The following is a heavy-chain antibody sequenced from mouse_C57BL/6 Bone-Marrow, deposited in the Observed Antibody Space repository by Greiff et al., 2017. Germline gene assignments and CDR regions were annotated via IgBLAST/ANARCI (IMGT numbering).Heavy chain of an antibody. CDR1: GYTFTNYE. J-gene: IGHJ1*03. V-gene: IGHV1-15*01. D-gene: IGHD1-1*01. CDR2: IDPETGGT. Sequence: QVHVKQPGAELVRPGASVTLSCKASGYTFTNYEMHWVKQTPVHGLEWIGAIDPETGGTAYNQKFNGKAILTADKSSSTAYMELRSLTSEDSAVEYCTNATVGRHLYWYFDVWGTGTTVTVSS. CDR3: TNATVGRHLYWYFDV.